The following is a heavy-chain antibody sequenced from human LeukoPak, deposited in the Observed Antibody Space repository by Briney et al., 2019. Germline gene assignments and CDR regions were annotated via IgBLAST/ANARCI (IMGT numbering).Heavy chain of an antibody. D-gene: IGHD1-26*01. J-gene: IGHJ4*02. CDR3: ARARGYVGATNY. CDR1: GGSISSGGYY. CDR2: IYHSGST. Sequence: SSETLSLTCTVSGGSISSGGYYWSWIRQPPGKGLEWIGYIYHSGSTYYNPSLKSRVTISVDTSKNQFSLKLSSVTAADTAVYYCARARGYVGATNYWGQGTLVTVSS. V-gene: IGHV4-30-2*01.